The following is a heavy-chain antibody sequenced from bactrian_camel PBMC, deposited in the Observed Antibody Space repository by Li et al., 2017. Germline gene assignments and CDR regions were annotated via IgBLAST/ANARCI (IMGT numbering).Heavy chain of an antibody. D-gene: IGHD1*01. CDR2: ITSLPSLFRAA. Sequence: VQLVESGGGLVQPGESLRLSCVASGITFSRHDMSWVRQAPGKEVEWVAGITSLPSLFRAASYADSVKGRFTISLDNPNFAKNTVYLQMDSLKPEDSGVYFCAAAYGRVESSGLANSEYNYWGQGTQVTVS. J-gene: IGHJ4*01. CDR1: GITFSRHD. V-gene: IGHV3S40*01. CDR3: AAAYGRVESSGLANSEYNY.